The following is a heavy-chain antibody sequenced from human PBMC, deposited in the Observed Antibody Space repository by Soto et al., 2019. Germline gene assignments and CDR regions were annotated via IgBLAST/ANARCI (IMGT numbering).Heavy chain of an antibody. CDR2: IGHSGSA. CDR3: ARGGNCIVSSCPLGSHYGMDV. CDR1: GGSFSGYY. V-gene: IGHV4-34*01. D-gene: IGHD2-15*01. J-gene: IGHJ6*02. Sequence: QVQLQQWGAGLLKPSETLSLTCAVYGGSFSGYYWTWIRQPPGKGLEWVGEIGHSGSATYSPSLKGRVTISVDTSNNQSSLRLSSVTAADTAVYYCARGGNCIVSSCPLGSHYGMDVWGQGTTVTVSS.